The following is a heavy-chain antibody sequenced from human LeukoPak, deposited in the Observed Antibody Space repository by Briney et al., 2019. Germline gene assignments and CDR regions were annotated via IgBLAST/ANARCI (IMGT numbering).Heavy chain of an antibody. D-gene: IGHD3-16*02. V-gene: IGHV4-38-2*02. CDR2: IYHSGST. CDR3: ARGKGRNYDYVWGSYRPRGDAFDI. CDR1: GYSISSGYY. Sequence: SETLSLTCTVSGYSISSGYYWGWIRQPPGKGLEWIGSIYHSGSTYYNPSLKSRVTISVDTSKNQFSLKLSSVTAADTAVYYCARGKGRNYDYVWGSYRPRGDAFDIWGQGTMVTVSS. J-gene: IGHJ3*02.